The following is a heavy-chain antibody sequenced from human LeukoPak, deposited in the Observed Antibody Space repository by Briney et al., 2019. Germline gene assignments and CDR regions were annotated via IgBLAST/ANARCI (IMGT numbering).Heavy chain of an antibody. CDR3: ARDSPRERTAAAYAEYFQH. V-gene: IGHV3-53*01. D-gene: IGHD6-13*01. CDR1: GFTVSSNY. CDR2: IYSGGST. Sequence: GGSLRLSCAASGFTVSSNYMSWVRQAPGKGLEWVSVIYSGGSTYYADSVKGRFTISRDNSKNTLFLQMNSLRAEDTAVYYCARDSPRERTAAAYAEYFQHWGQGTLVTVSS. J-gene: IGHJ1*01.